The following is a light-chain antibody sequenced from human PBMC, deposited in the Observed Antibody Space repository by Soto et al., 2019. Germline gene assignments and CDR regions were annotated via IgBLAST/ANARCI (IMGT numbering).Light chain of an antibody. CDR3: QQRSNWPPYT. V-gene: IGKV1-5*03. CDR1: QSVGVW. J-gene: IGKJ2*01. Sequence: DIQMTQSPSTLSASVGDRITITCRASQSVGVWLAWYQQKPEKAPKLLIYKASNLDSGVPSRFGGSGSGTEFTLTISSLQPDDFATYYCQQRSNWPPYTFGQGTKLEIK. CDR2: KAS.